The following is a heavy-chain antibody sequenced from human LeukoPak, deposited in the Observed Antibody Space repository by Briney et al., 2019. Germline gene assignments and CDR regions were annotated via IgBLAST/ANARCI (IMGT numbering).Heavy chain of an antibody. Sequence: PSETLSLTCSVSGGSISSSNYYWGWIRQPPGKGLEWIGSFYYSGSTYYNPSLKSRVTISVDTSKNQFSLKLSSVTAADTAVYYCARRPGGTMVRGVAWFDPWGQGTLVTVSS. CDR3: ARRPGGTMVRGVAWFDP. J-gene: IGHJ5*02. CDR2: FYYSGST. D-gene: IGHD3-10*01. CDR1: GGSISSSNYY. V-gene: IGHV4-39*07.